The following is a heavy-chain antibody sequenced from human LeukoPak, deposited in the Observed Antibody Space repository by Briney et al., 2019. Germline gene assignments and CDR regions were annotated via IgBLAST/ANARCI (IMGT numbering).Heavy chain of an antibody. CDR3: ARESLSSYNYGYGSFDY. CDR1: GGSPISYY. CDR2: IYHSGTT. V-gene: IGHV4-59*01. Sequence: SETLSLTCSVSGGSPISYYWSWLRQPPGKGLEWIGYIYHSGTTNYNPSLKSRVTISVDTSKNQFSLRLSSVTAADTAVYYCARESLSSYNYGYGSFDYWGQGTLVTVSS. D-gene: IGHD5-24*01. J-gene: IGHJ4*02.